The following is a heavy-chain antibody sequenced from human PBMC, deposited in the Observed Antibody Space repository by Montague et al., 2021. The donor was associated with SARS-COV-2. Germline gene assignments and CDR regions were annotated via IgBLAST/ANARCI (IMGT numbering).Heavy chain of an antibody. CDR2: IFHTRXA. CDR3: ARVRLFYYLDY. J-gene: IGHJ4*02. V-gene: IGHV4-31*03. CDR1: GTSIRSGGYY. Sequence: TLSLTYTVSGTSIRSGGYYWTWIRQHPGKGLEWIGYIFHTRXAXYXXSFETRVNISVDTSNNLFSLRLSSVTAADTAMYFCARVRLFYYLDYWGQGTLVTVSS. D-gene: IGHD2/OR15-2a*01.